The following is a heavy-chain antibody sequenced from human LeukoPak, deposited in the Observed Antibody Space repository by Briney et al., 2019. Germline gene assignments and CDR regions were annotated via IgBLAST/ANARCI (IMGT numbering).Heavy chain of an antibody. CDR1: RYTRTELS. CDR2: FDPEDGET. J-gene: IGHJ4*02. D-gene: IGHD3-3*01. V-gene: IGHV1-24*01. Sequence: ASVKVSCKVSRYTRTELSMHWVRQAPGKGLEWMGGFDPEDGETIYAQKFQGRVTMTEDTSTDTAYMELSSLRSEDTAVYYCATGLTYDFWSGYHTFDYWGQGTLVTVSS. CDR3: ATGLTYDFWSGYHTFDY.